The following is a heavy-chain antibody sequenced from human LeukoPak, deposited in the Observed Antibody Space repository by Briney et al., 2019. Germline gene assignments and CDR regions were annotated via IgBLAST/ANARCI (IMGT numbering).Heavy chain of an antibody. Sequence: GGSLRLSCAASGFTFSGSAMHWVRQASGKGLEWVGRIRSKANSYATAYAASVKGRFTISRDDSKNTAYLQINSLKTEDTAVYYCTRLWVTGFDPWGQGTLVTVSS. D-gene: IGHD2-21*02. CDR1: GFTFSGSA. V-gene: IGHV3-73*01. J-gene: IGHJ5*02. CDR2: IRSKANSYAT. CDR3: TRLWVTGFDP.